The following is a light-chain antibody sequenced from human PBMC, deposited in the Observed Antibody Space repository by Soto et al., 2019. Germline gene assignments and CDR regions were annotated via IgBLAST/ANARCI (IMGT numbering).Light chain of an antibody. CDR3: QQYDNLPPWT. J-gene: IGKJ1*01. CDR2: DAS. CDR1: EDISNY. Sequence: DIQMTQSPSSLSASVGDRVTITCQASEDISNYLNWYQQKPGKAPKFLIYDASNLETGVPSRFSGSGSGTDFTFTISSLQPEDIATHYCQQYDNLPPWTFGQGTKVEIK. V-gene: IGKV1-33*01.